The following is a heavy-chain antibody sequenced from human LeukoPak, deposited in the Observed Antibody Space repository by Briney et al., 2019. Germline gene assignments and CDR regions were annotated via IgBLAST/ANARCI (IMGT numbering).Heavy chain of an antibody. CDR1: GGSISGYY. D-gene: IGHD6-13*01. CDR2: IYYSGST. J-gene: IGHJ5*02. V-gene: IGHV4-59*01. CDR3: ARGCSAGTPHNWFDP. Sequence: SETLSLTCTVSGGSISGYYWSWVRQPPGKGLEWIGYIYYSGSTNYNPSLKSRVTISVDTSKNQFSLKLSSVTAADTAVYYCARGCSAGTPHNWFDPWGQGTLVTVSS.